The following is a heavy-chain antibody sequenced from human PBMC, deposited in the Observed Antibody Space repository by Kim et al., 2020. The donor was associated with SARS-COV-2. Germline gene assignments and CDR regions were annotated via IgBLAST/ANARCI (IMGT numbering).Heavy chain of an antibody. V-gene: IGHV4-34*01. CDR1: GGSFSGYY. CDR2: INHSGST. Sequence: SETLSLTCAVYGGSFSGYYWSWIRQPPGKGLEWIGEINHSGSTNYNPSLKSRVTISVDTSKNQFSLKLSSVTAADTAVYYCARIRGSGSYYTRRNWFDPWGQGTLVTVSS. J-gene: IGHJ5*02. CDR3: ARIRGSGSYYTRRNWFDP. D-gene: IGHD3-10*01.